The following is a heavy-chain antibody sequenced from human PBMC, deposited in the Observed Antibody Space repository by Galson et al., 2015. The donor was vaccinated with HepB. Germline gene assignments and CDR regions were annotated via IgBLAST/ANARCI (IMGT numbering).Heavy chain of an antibody. Sequence: ETLSLTCTVSGGSISSYYWSWIRQPPGRGLEWIGYIYYSGSTNYNPSLKSRVTISVDTSKNQFSLKLSSVTAADTAVYYCARGRYSYGYLVEGNFDYWGQGTLVTVSS. CDR2: IYYSGST. V-gene: IGHV4-59*01. J-gene: IGHJ4*02. CDR3: ARGRYSYGYLVEGNFDY. D-gene: IGHD5-18*01. CDR1: GGSISSYY.